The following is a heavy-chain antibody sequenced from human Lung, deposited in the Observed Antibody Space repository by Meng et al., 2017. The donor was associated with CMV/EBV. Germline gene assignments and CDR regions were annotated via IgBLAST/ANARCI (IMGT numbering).Heavy chain of an antibody. D-gene: IGHD3-3*01. CDR1: GGSISSYY. CDR3: TRETGETFWSGSHDS. V-gene: IGHV4-59*01. CDR2: IYYSGSA. J-gene: IGHJ4*02. Sequence: SXTLSLTCTISGGSISSYYWSWIRQPPGKGLEWIGNIYYSGSANYNPSLKSPVTMSVDTSKNQFSLKLSSVTAADTAVYYCTRETGETFWSGSHDSWGQGXLVTVSS.